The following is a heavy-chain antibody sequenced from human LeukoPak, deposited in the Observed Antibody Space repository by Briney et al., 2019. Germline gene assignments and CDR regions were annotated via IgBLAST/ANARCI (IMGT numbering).Heavy chain of an antibody. Sequence: GGSLRLSCAASGFTFSSYAMHWVRQAPGKGLEWISYIDGSGGTTHYADSVGGRFTISRDNAKNSLYLQMNSLRVDDSALYYCARGYGGSWLHSWGPGTLVTVSS. J-gene: IGHJ5*02. D-gene: IGHD6-13*01. CDR2: IDGSGGTT. CDR3: ARGYGGSWLHS. V-gene: IGHV3-48*04. CDR1: GFTFSSYA.